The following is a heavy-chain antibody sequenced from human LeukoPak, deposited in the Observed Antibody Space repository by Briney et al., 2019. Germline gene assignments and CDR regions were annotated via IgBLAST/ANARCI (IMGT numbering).Heavy chain of an antibody. Sequence: NSSETLSLTCTVSGGSISSYYWSWIRQPPGKGLEWIGYIYYSGSTNYNPSLKSRVTISVDASKNQFSLKLSSVTAADTAVYYCARVPLPDYFASGSHDSNWFAPWGQGTLVTVSS. CDR2: IYYSGST. V-gene: IGHV4-59*01. J-gene: IGHJ5*02. CDR3: ARVPLPDYFASGSHDSNWFAP. D-gene: IGHD3-10*01. CDR1: GGSISSYY.